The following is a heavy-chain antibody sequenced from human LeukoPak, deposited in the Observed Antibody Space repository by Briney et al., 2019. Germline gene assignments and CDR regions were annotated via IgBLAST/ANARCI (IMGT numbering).Heavy chain of an antibody. Sequence: GGSLRLSCAASGFTFRSYNMNWVRQAPGKALEWVSSITSGGSYIYYPDSVKGRFTISRDNAKNSLYLQMNSLRAEDTAVYYCAREASYCSGGSCYYGMDVWGQGTTVTVSS. CDR1: GFTFRSYN. J-gene: IGHJ6*02. CDR2: ITSGGSYI. V-gene: IGHV3-21*01. D-gene: IGHD2-15*01. CDR3: AREASYCSGGSCYYGMDV.